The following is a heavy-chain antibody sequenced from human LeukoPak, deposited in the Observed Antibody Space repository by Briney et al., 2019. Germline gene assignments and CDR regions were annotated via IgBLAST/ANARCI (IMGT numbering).Heavy chain of an antibody. Sequence: GGSLRLSCTASGFTFSIYSMHWVRQTPDKGLEWVARIGSDGNPKDYADSVKGRFTISRDNSDNTLSLQMNSLRAEDTAVYYCARDGYCSSTSCYYYGMDVWGQGTTVTVSS. CDR2: IGSDGNPK. CDR3: ARDGYCSSTSCYYYGMDV. V-gene: IGHV3-33*01. D-gene: IGHD2-2*01. CDR1: GFTFSIYS. J-gene: IGHJ6*02.